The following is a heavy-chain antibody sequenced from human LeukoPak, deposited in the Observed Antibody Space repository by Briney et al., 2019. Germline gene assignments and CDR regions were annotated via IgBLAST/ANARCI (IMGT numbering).Heavy chain of an antibody. CDR3: ARQGDTEYYFDY. D-gene: IGHD2-21*01. Sequence: SETLSLTCTVSGGSISSYYWSWIRQPPGKGLEWIGYIYYSGSTNYNPSLKSRVTISVDTSKNQFSLKLSSVTAADTAVYYCARQGDTEYYFDYWGQGTLVTVSS. V-gene: IGHV4-59*08. J-gene: IGHJ4*02. CDR2: IYYSGST. CDR1: GGSISSYY.